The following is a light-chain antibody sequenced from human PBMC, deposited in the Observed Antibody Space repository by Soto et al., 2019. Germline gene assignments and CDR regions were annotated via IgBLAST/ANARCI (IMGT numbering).Light chain of an antibody. CDR1: SSDVGGYNW. V-gene: IGLV2-14*03. Sequence: QSALTQPASVSGSPGQSIAISCTGTSSDVGGYNWVSWYQQHPGKAPKLIVYDVSNRPSGVSDRFSGYKSGNTASLTISGLQAEDEADYYCSSYTSSYSVVFGGGTKVTVL. CDR2: DVS. J-gene: IGLJ2*01. CDR3: SSYTSSYSVV.